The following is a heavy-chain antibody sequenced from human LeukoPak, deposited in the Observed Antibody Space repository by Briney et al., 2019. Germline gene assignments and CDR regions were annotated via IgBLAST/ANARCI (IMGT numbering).Heavy chain of an antibody. D-gene: IGHD6-19*01. CDR3: ARPNGAVAGFYYYYYMDV. CDR2: ISSSSSYI. J-gene: IGHJ6*03. V-gene: IGHV3-21*01. Sequence: GGSLRLSCAASGFTFSSYSMNWVRQAPGKGLEWVSSISSSSSYIYYADSVKGRFTISRDNAKNSLYLQMNSLRAEDTAVYYCARPNGAVAGFYYYYYMDVWGKGTTATISS. CDR1: GFTFSSYS.